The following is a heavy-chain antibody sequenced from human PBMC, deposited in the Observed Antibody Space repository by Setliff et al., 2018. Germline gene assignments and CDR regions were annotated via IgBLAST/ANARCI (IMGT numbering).Heavy chain of an antibody. Sequence: SETLSLTCSVSGASISTTYYYWDWIRQSPEKGLEWIGTIYQNGITYYNPSVKSRVTISVDKSKNQFSLSLRSVTAADTAVYYCARMSGFQYIDVWDKGTTVTVSS. CDR2: IYQNGIT. D-gene: IGHD3-3*01. CDR3: ARMSGFQYIDV. CDR1: GASISTTYYY. J-gene: IGHJ6*03. V-gene: IGHV4-39*07.